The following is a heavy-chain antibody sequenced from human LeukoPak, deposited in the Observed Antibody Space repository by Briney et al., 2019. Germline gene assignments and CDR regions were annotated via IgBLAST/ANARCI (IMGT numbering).Heavy chain of an antibody. CDR1: GFTFSSYS. Sequence: GGSLRLSCAASGFTFSSYSMNWVRQAPGKGLEWVSSISSSSSYIYYADSVKGRFTISRDNAKNSLYLQMNSLRAEDTAVYYWAKEGTQLWPLSGSGGQGPLVPVPS. V-gene: IGHV3-21*04. CDR3: AKEGTQLWPLSGS. D-gene: IGHD1-14*01. CDR2: ISSSSSYI. J-gene: IGHJ4*02.